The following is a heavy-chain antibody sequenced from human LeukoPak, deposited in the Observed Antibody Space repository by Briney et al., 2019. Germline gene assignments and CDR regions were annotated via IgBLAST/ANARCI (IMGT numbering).Heavy chain of an antibody. Sequence: GASVKVSCKASVGTFSSYAISWVRQAPGQGLEWMGGIIPIFGTANYAQKFQGRVTITADESTSTAYMELSSLRSEDTAVYYCARGHDYGDSVFDYWGQGTLVTVSS. CDR3: ARGHDYGDSVFDY. V-gene: IGHV1-69*13. D-gene: IGHD4-17*01. J-gene: IGHJ4*02. CDR2: IIPIFGTA. CDR1: VGTFSSYA.